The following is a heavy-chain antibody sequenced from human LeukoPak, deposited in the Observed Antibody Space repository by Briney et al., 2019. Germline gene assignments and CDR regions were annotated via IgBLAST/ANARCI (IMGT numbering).Heavy chain of an antibody. J-gene: IGHJ4*02. D-gene: IGHD4-23*01. CDR2: IYYSGST. V-gene: IGHV4-59*01. CDR3: ARHEYGGNGPFDH. Sequence: SETLSLTCTVSGGSISSYYWSWIRQPPGKGLEWIGYIYYSGSTNYNPSLKSRVTISVDTSRNQFSLKLSSVTAADTAVYYCARHEYGGNGPFDHWGQGTLVTVSS. CDR1: GGSISSYY.